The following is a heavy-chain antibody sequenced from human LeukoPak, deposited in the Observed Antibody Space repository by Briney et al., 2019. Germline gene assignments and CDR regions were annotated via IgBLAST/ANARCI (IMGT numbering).Heavy chain of an antibody. Sequence: PGGSLRLSCAASRFTFSSYAMNWVRQAPGKGLEWVSTISGRGGSTYYADSVKGRFTISRDNFKNTLYLQMNSLTAEDTAVYYCAKGTLSLPPDYWGQGTLVTVSS. V-gene: IGHV3-23*01. CDR2: ISGRGGST. J-gene: IGHJ4*02. D-gene: IGHD2/OR15-2a*01. CDR1: RFTFSSYA. CDR3: AKGTLSLPPDY.